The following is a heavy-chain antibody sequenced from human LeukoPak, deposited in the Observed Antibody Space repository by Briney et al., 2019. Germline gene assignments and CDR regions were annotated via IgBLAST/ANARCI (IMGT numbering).Heavy chain of an antibody. CDR3: ARGPDFGHYFDY. CDR1: GGSISSYY. J-gene: IGHJ4*02. D-gene: IGHD3-3*01. Sequence: SEALSLTCTVSGGSISSYYWSWIRQPPGKGLEWIGYIYYSGSTNHNPSLKSRVTISVDTSKNQFSLKLSSVTAADTAVYYCARGPDFGHYFDYWGQGTLVTVSS. V-gene: IGHV4-59*01. CDR2: IYYSGST.